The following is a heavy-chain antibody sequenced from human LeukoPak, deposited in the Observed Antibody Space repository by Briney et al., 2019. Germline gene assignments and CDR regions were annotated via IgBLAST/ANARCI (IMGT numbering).Heavy chain of an antibody. CDR2: IWYDGSNK. J-gene: IGHJ6*03. CDR3: AKGIAAGAMGYMDV. CDR1: GFTFSRNG. V-gene: IGHV3-33*06. D-gene: IGHD6-25*01. Sequence: PGGSLRLSCAASGFTFSRNGMHWVRQAPGKGLEWGGVIWYDGSNKYYADSVRGRFTISRDNSKSTMFLQMNSLRVEDTAVYYCAKGIAAGAMGYMDVWGKGTMVTVSS.